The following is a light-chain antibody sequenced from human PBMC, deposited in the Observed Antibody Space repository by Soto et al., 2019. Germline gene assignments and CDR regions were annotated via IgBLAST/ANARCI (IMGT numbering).Light chain of an antibody. CDR2: DAS. CDR3: QHYNSYLFT. Sequence: DIPLTQSPSTLSASIGDRVTITCRASQSISSWLAWYQQKPGKAPKLLIYDASSLESGVPSRFSGSGSGIEFTLTISSLQPDDFATYYCQHYNSYLFTFGPGTKVDIK. CDR1: QSISSW. V-gene: IGKV1-5*01. J-gene: IGKJ3*01.